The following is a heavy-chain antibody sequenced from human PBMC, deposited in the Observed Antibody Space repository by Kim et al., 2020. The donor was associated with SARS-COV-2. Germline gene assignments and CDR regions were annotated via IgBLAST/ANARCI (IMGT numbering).Heavy chain of an antibody. Sequence: SETLSLTCAVYGGSFSGYYWSWIRQPPGKGLEWIGEINHSGSTNYNPSLKSRVTISVDTSKNQFSLKLSSVTAADTAVYYCARVVVVAAAIRVSGGFDP. CDR1: GGSFSGYY. V-gene: IGHV4-34*01. J-gene: IGHJ5*02. CDR3: ARVVVVAAAIRVSGGFDP. D-gene: IGHD2-2*02. CDR2: INHSGST.